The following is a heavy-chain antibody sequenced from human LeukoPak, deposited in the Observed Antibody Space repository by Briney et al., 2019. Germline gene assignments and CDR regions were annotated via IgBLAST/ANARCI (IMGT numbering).Heavy chain of an antibody. Sequence: GASVKVSCKASGYTFTSYGISWVRQAPGQGLEWMGWISAYNGNTNYAQKLQGRVTMTTDTSTSTAYMELRSLRSDDTAVYYCARAGELGVGATTEDCYGMDVWGQGTTVTVSS. V-gene: IGHV1-18*01. D-gene: IGHD1-26*01. CDR3: ARAGELGVGATTEDCYGMDV. CDR2: ISAYNGNT. CDR1: GYTFTSYG. J-gene: IGHJ6*02.